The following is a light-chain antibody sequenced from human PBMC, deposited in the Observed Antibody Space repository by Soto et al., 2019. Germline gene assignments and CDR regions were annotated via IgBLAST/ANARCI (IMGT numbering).Light chain of an antibody. CDR1: SSDVGSYNL. J-gene: IGLJ2*01. V-gene: IGLV2-23*01. Sequence: QSVLTQPASVSGSPGQSITISCTGTSSDVGSYNLVSWYQQHPGKAPKLMLYEGSKRPSGVSTRLSGSKSGNTASLTISGLQAEDEADYYCCSYAGSSTYVVFGGGTKLTVL. CDR2: EGS. CDR3: CSYAGSSTYVV.